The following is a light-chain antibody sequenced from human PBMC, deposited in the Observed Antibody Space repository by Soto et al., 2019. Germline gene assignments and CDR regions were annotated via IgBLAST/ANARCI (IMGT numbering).Light chain of an antibody. CDR2: AAS. V-gene: IGKV1-12*01. Sequence: DIQMTQSPSSVSASVGDTINITCRASQDIKKWLARYQQKPGKAPKVLIYAASNLESGVSSRFSGSGAGTEFSLTISSLQTEDFATYFCHQASSFPYTFGPGTKVDIK. CDR1: QDIKKW. CDR3: HQASSFPYT. J-gene: IGKJ3*01.